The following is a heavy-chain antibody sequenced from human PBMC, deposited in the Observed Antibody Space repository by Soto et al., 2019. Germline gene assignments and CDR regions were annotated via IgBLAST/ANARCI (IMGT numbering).Heavy chain of an antibody. D-gene: IGHD6-13*01. CDR3: AGRIAAAGKQYYYYYGMDV. CDR1: GYTFTSYA. CDR2: INTNTGNP. V-gene: IGHV7-4-1*01. J-gene: IGHJ6*02. Sequence: GASVKVSCKASGYTFTSYAMNWVRQAPGQGLEWMGWINTNTGNPTYAQGFTGRFVFSLDTSVSTAYLQIRSLKAEDTAVYYCAGRIAAAGKQYYYYYGMDVWGQGTTVTVSS.